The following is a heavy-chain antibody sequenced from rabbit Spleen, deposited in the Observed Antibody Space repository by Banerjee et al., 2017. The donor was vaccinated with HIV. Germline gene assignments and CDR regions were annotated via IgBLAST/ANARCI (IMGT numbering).Heavy chain of an antibody. D-gene: IGHD2-1*01. Sequence: LEESGGGLVQPEGSLTLTCTASGFSFNVNYVMCWVRQAPGKGLEWIACIDTNTGRNVYATWAKGRFTISRTSSTTVTLEMTSLTAADTATYFCARGSATMTMVITGYYLSLWGPGTLVTVS. CDR3: ARGSATMTMVITGYYLSL. V-gene: IGHV1S45*01. CDR2: IDTNTGRN. CDR1: GFSFNVNYV. J-gene: IGHJ6*01.